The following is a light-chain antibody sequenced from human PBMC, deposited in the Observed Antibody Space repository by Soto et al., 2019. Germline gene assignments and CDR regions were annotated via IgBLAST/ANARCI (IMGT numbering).Light chain of an antibody. V-gene: IGKV1-39*01. CDR1: ETISTL. Sequence: DIQMTQSLSSLGASVGDRVTITCRASETISTLLNWYQHKPGKAPKLLISAASRLQSGVPSRFSGSGSGTDFTLTINSLRPEDFASYYCQQSYRSSPITFGPGTRLEIK. CDR2: AAS. J-gene: IGKJ5*01. CDR3: QQSYRSSPIT.